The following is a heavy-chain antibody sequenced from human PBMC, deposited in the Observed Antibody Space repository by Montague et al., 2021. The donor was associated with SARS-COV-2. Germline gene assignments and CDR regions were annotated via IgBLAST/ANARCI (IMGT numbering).Heavy chain of an antibody. CDR3: ATQEDPSGWIPGPFDF. V-gene: IGHV4-39*01. D-gene: IGHD6-19*01. CDR2: TYYRGST. CDR1: GGSISSSTYY. J-gene: IGHJ4*02. Sequence: SETLSLTCTVSGGSISSSTYYWAWIRQPPGKGLGWIGSTYYRGSTYYNPSLKSRVFISVDTSKKQLSLTLTSVTAADTAVYYCATQEDPSGWIPGPFDFWGQGTLLSVSS.